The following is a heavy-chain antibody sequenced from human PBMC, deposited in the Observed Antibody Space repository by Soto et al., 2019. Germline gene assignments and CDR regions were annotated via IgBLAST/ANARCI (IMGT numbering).Heavy chain of an antibody. V-gene: IGHV3-21*04. D-gene: IGHD3-9*01. CDR3: ARSTYYDILTGSYYYYAMDV. Sequence: GSLRLSCAASGFTFTRYSMNWVRQAPGKGLEWVSSISSTTNYIYYGDSMKGRFTISRDNAKNSLYLEMNNLRAEDTAVYYCARSTYYDILTGSYYYYAMDVWGQGTTVTVSS. CDR1: GFTFTRYS. CDR2: ISSTTNYI. J-gene: IGHJ6*02.